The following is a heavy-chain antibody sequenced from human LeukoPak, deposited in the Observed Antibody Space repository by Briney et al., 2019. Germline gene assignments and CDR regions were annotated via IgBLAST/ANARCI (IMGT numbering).Heavy chain of an antibody. CDR3: ARDPAYSSSWYGYNWFDP. CDR1: GYTFTSCN. Sequence: GASAKVSCKASGYTFTSCNMHCVRQAPGQAREGMGIINPSGGSTSYAQKFQGRVTMTRDTSTTTVYMELSSLRSEDTAVYYCARDPAYSSSWYGYNWFDPWGQGTLVTVSS. CDR2: INPSGGST. V-gene: IGHV1-46*01. D-gene: IGHD6-13*01. J-gene: IGHJ5*02.